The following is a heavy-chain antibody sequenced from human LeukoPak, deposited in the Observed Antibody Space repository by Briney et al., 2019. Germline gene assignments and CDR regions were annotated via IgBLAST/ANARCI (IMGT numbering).Heavy chain of an antibody. J-gene: IGHJ4*02. CDR1: GFSSSGTG. V-gene: IGHV3-74*01. Sequence: GGSRRLSCTPPGFSSSGTGMHWARHLPGKGLVWVSRISPTGSTTSYADSVKGRFTISRDNAKNTLYLQVNNLRAEDTAVYYCARGPNSNWSGLDFWGQGTLLTVSS. CDR2: ISPTGSTT. D-gene: IGHD6-6*01. CDR3: ARGPNSNWSGLDF.